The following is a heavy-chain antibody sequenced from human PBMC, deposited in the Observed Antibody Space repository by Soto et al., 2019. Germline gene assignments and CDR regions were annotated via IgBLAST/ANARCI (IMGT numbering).Heavy chain of an antibody. Sequence: PGGSLRLSCAASGFTFSSYGMHWVRQAPGKGLEWVAVIWYDGSNKYYADSVKGRFTISRDNSKNTLYLQMNSLRAEDSAVYYCASSTYYHDSSGPGAFDIWGQGTMVTVSS. J-gene: IGHJ3*02. CDR3: ASSTYYHDSSGPGAFDI. CDR1: GFTFSSYG. V-gene: IGHV3-33*01. CDR2: IWYDGSNK. D-gene: IGHD3-22*01.